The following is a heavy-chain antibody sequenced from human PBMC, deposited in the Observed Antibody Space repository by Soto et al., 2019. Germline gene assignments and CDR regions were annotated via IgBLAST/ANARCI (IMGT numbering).Heavy chain of an antibody. J-gene: IGHJ4*02. V-gene: IGHV3-30*04. CDR1: GFIFRNYA. D-gene: IGHD2-15*01. Sequence: QVELVGSGGGLVQPGTSLRFSCAASGFIFRNYAMHWVRQAPGKGLEWVADISYDERNIHYPDSVKGRFTISRDNSKNTLFLQMNNLRPEDTAVYYCARDSWGFDCWGQGTLVTVSS. CDR3: ARDSWGFDC. CDR2: ISYDERNI.